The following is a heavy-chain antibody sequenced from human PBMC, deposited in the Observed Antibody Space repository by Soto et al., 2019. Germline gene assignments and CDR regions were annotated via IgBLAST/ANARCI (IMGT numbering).Heavy chain of an antibody. D-gene: IGHD3-22*01. CDR1: GFTFSSYG. J-gene: IGHJ4*02. Sequence: QVQLVESGGGVVQPGRSLRLSCAASGFTFSSYGMHWVRQAPGKGLEWVAVISYDGSNKYYADSVKGRFTISRDNSKTTLYLQMNSLGAEETAWSYCGKDASYYYDSSGYYPGGGDYWGQGTLVTVSS. V-gene: IGHV3-30*18. CDR3: GKDASYYYDSSGYYPGGGDY. CDR2: ISYDGSNK.